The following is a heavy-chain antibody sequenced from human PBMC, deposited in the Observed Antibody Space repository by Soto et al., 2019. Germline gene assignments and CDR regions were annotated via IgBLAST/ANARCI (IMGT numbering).Heavy chain of an antibody. CDR1: GYNFPSYW. J-gene: IGHJ6*02. V-gene: IGHV5-10-1*01. CDR3: ARRGYDFWSGLDV. Sequence: AESLKISCKGSGYNFPSYWLIWVRQMPGKGLEWMGNIDPTDSFTNYSPSFQGHVTISTDKSMSTAYLQWGTLKASDTAMYYCARRGYDFWSGLDVWGQGTTVTVSS. CDR2: IDPTDSFT. D-gene: IGHD3-3*01.